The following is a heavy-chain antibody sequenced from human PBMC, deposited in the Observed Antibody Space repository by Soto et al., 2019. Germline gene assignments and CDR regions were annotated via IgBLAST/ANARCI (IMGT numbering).Heavy chain of an antibody. CDR1: GFTFSSYW. V-gene: IGHV3-7*05. J-gene: IGHJ6*02. CDR2: IKQDGSEK. D-gene: IGHD3-3*01. Sequence: GGSLRLSCAASGFTFSSYWMSWVRQAPGKGLEWVANIKQDGSEKYYVDSVKGRFTISRDNAKNSLYLQMNSLRAEDTAVYYCARDGIHYDFWSGCSGYYYGMDVWGQGTTVTVSS. CDR3: ARDGIHYDFWSGCSGYYYGMDV.